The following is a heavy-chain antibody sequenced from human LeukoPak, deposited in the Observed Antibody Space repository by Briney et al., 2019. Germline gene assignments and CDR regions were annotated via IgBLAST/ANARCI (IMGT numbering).Heavy chain of an antibody. V-gene: IGHV3-30*02. D-gene: IGHD5-12*01. CDR1: GFAFSASG. J-gene: IGHJ4*02. CDR3: AKDRTNSYSGYGY. Sequence: GGSLRLSCAASGFAFSASGMHWVRQAPGKGLDWVAFIRYDGSNKYYADSVKGRFTISRDNSKNTLYPQMNSLRAEDTAVYYCAKDRTNSYSGYGYWGQGTLVTVSS. CDR2: IRYDGSNK.